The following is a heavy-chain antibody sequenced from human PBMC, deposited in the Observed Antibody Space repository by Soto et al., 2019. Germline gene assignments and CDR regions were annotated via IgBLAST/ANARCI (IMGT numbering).Heavy chain of an antibody. CDR3: ARGGIPRYSSSWYGN. J-gene: IGHJ4*02. V-gene: IGHV1-69*13. D-gene: IGHD6-13*01. CDR2: IIPIFGTA. CDR1: GGTFSXYA. Sequence: SVKVSCKASGGTFSXYAISWVRQAPGQGLEWMGGIIPIFGTANYAQKFQGRVTITADESTSTAYMELSSLRSEDTAVYYCARGGIPRYSSSWYGNWGQGTLVTVSS.